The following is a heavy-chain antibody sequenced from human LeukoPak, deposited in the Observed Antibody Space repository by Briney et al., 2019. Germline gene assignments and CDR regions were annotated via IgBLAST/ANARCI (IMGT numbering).Heavy chain of an antibody. CDR2: IYYSGST. D-gene: IGHD3-22*01. CDR1: GGSISSYY. J-gene: IGHJ6*03. CDR3: SGYSYYYYYYMDV. Sequence: SETLSLTCTVSGGSISSYYWSLIRQPPGKGLEWIGYIYYSGSTNYNPSLKSRVTISVDTSKNQFSLKLSSVTAADTAVYYCSGYSYYYYYYMDVWGKGTTVTVSS. V-gene: IGHV4-59*01.